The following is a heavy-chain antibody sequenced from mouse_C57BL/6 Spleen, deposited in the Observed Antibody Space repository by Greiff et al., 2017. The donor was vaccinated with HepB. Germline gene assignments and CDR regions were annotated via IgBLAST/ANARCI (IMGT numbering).Heavy chain of an antibody. V-gene: IGHV2-2*01. CDR3: ARNGVYYGNYEGYFDY. J-gene: IGHJ2*01. D-gene: IGHD2-1*01. CDR2: IWSGGST. CDR1: GFSLTSYG. Sequence: QVQLQQSGPGLVQPSQRLSITCTVSGFSLTSYGVHWVRQSPGKGLEWLGVIWSGGSTDYNAAFISRLSISKDNSKSQVFFKMNSLQADDTAIYYCARNGVYYGNYEGYFDYWGQGTTLTVSS.